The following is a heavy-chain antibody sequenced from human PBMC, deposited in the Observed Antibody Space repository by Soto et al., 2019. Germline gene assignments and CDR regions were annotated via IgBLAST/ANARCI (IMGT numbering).Heavy chain of an antibody. CDR3: ARGRYCLTGRCFPNWFDS. Sequence: PSVTLSLTCSVSGDSISNLDYFWAWIRQPPWHALKYIGYIYKRATTYYNPSFESRVAISVDTSKSQFSLNVTSVTAADTAVYFCARGRYCLTGRCFPNWFDSWGQGALVTVSS. CDR2: IYKRATT. D-gene: IGHD7-27*01. V-gene: IGHV4-30-4*01. CDR1: GDSISNLDYF. J-gene: IGHJ5*01.